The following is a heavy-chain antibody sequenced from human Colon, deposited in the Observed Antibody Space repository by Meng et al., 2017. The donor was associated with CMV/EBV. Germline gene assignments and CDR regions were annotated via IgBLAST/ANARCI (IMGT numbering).Heavy chain of an antibody. Sequence: SISSCGYYWSWIRQPPGKGLEWIGNNYNSRTNYYNQSQKSRVTISVDTSKNQFSLQLSSVTDADTAVYYYNREDGSESNADGIFDIWGQGTMVTVSS. CDR3: NREDGSESNADGIFDI. CDR1: SISSCGYY. V-gene: IGHV4-30-4*01. J-gene: IGHJ3*02. CDR2: NYNSRTN. D-gene: IGHD3-10*01.